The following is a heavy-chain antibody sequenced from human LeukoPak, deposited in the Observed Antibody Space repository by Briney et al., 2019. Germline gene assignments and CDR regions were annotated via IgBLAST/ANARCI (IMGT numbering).Heavy chain of an antibody. J-gene: IGHJ4*02. D-gene: IGHD1-26*01. CDR1: GDSISSSSYY. V-gene: IGHV4-39*07. CDR3: ARVGGSYPYYFDY. CDR2: IFYSGST. Sequence: SETLSLTCTVSGDSISSSSYYWGWIRQPPGKGLEWIGSIFYSGSTYYSPSLESRVTISVDTSKNQFSLKLSSVTAADTAVYYCARVGGSYPYYFDYWGQGTLVTVSS.